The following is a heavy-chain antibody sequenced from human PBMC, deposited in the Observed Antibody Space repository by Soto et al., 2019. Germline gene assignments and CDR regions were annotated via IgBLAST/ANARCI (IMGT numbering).Heavy chain of an antibody. V-gene: IGHV4-59*01. CDR2: IYDSGSP. CDR3: ARGVGSSPPRY. CDR1: GGSISVYY. Sequence: LSLTCTISGGSISVYYWSWVRQPPGQGLEWIGYIYDSGSPYYNPSFKNRVFMSTDTSKNQISLKLTSATAADTAVYFCARGVGSSPPRYWGRGTLVTVSS. D-gene: IGHD1-26*01. J-gene: IGHJ4*02.